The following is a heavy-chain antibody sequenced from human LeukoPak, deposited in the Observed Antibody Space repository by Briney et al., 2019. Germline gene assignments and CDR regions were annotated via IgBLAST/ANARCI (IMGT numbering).Heavy chain of an antibody. V-gene: IGHV3-23*01. CDR3: AKDQVVVVPAAIPNWFDP. CDR1: GSPFSSKA. CDR2: FRGSGGST. Sequence: GGSLRLSVAASGSPFSSKALSWVRQAPGKGLNWASAFRGSGGSTYYADSVKGRFTISRDNSKNTLYLQMNSLRAEDTAVYYCAKDQVVVVPAAIPNWFDPWGQGTLVTVSS. D-gene: IGHD2-2*02. J-gene: IGHJ5*02.